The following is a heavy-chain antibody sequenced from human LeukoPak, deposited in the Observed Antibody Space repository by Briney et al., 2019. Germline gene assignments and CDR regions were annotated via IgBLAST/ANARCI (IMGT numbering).Heavy chain of an antibody. V-gene: IGHV4-34*01. D-gene: IGHD4-23*01. J-gene: IGHJ4*02. CDR3: ARDPTTVITTPYYFDD. CDR1: GGSFFGYH. CDR2: IKHRGIT. Sequence: SETLSLTCAVSGGSFFGYHWNWLRQVPGKGLEWIGEIKHRGITNYNPSLKSRVTISVDTSKNQFSLRLRSVTAADTAVYYCARDPTTVITTPYYFDDWGQGTLVTVSS.